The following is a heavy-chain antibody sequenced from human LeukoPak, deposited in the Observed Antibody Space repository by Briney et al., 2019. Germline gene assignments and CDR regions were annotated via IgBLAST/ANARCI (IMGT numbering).Heavy chain of an antibody. CDR3: GSMAAAGTFDY. D-gene: IGHD6-13*01. CDR1: GFTFSSYA. Sequence: PGGSLRLSCAASGFTFSSYAMCGVRKAPGKGLEGVSYISSSGSTIYYADSVKGRFTISRDNAKNSLYLQMNSLRAEDTAVYYCGSMAAAGTFDYWGQGTLVTVSS. V-gene: IGHV3-48*03. CDR2: ISSSGSTI. J-gene: IGHJ4*02.